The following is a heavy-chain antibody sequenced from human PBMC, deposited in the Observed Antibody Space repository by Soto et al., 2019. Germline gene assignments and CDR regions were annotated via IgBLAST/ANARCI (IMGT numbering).Heavy chain of an antibody. Sequence: QITLKESGPTLVKPTQTLTLTCTFSGFSLSTSGVGVGWIRQPPGKALEWLALIYWDDDKRYSPSLKSRLTITKDTSKNQVVLTMTNMDPVHTATYYCARIVGRWVSPPDAFDIWGQGTMVTVSS. CDR2: IYWDDDK. D-gene: IGHD6-13*01. V-gene: IGHV2-5*02. J-gene: IGHJ3*02. CDR3: ARIVGRWVSPPDAFDI. CDR1: GFSLSTSGVG.